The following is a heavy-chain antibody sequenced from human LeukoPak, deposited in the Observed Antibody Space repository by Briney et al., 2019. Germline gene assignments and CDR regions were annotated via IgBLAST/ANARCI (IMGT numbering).Heavy chain of an antibody. CDR2: IYYSGGT. D-gene: IGHD5-24*01. CDR3: ARAGRDGFYNWFDP. CDR1: GGSISSYY. J-gene: IGHJ5*02. Sequence: SETLSLTCTVSGGSISSYYWSWIRQPPGKGLGWTGYIYYSGGTNYNPSLKSRVTISVDTSKNQFSLKLSSVTAADTAVYYCARAGRDGFYNWFDPWGQGTLVTVSS. V-gene: IGHV4-59*01.